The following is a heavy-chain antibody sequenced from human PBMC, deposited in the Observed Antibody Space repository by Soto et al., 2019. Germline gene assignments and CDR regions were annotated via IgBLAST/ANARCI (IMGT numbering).Heavy chain of an antibody. CDR3: ARGTTVTTLGYGMDV. CDR2: ISYDGSNK. Sequence: ESGGGVVQPGRSLRLSCAASGFTFSSYAMHWVRQAPGKGLEWVAVISYDGSNKYYADSVKGRFTISRDNSKNTLYLQMNSLRAEDTAVYYCARGTTVTTLGYGMDVWGQGTTVTVSS. V-gene: IGHV3-30-3*01. J-gene: IGHJ6*02. CDR1: GFTFSSYA. D-gene: IGHD4-4*01.